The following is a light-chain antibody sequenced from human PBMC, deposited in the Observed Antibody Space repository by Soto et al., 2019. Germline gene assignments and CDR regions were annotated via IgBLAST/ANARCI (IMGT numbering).Light chain of an antibody. J-gene: IGLJ1*01. CDR3: SSYADSSNFRV. V-gene: IGLV2-8*01. CDR2: EVS. CDR1: SSDVGGYNY. Sequence: SALAQPPSASGSPGQSVTISCTGTSSDVGGYNYVSWYQQHPGKAPKPMIYEVSKRPSGVPDRFSGSKSGNTASLTVSGLQAEDEADYYCSSYADSSNFRVFGTGTKVTVL.